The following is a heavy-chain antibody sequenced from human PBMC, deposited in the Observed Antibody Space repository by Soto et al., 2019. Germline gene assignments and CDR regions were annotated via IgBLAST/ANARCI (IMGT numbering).Heavy chain of an antibody. CDR2: ISYDGSNE. Sequence: QVQLVESGGGVVQPGRSLRLSCAASGFTFSSYAMHWVRQAPGKGLEWVAVISYDGSNEYYADSVKGRFTISRDNSKNTLYQQMNSLRAEDTAVYYCAREQSLSNIAVAGPFDYWGQGTLVTVSS. CDR1: GFTFSSYA. V-gene: IGHV3-30-3*01. CDR3: AREQSLSNIAVAGPFDY. J-gene: IGHJ4*02. D-gene: IGHD6-19*01.